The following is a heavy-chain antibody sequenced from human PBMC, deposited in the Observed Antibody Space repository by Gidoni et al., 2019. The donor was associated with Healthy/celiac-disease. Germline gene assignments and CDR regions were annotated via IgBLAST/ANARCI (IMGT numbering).Heavy chain of an antibody. D-gene: IGHD3-10*01. V-gene: IGHV5-51*01. J-gene: IGHJ6*03. CDR1: GYSFTSYW. CDR3: ARHGFAPPMVQGVITPPPNYYYYMDV. Sequence: EVQLVQSGAEVKKPGESLKISCKGSGYSFTSYWIGWVRQMPGKGLEWMGIIYPGDSDTRYSPSFQGQVTISADKSISTAYLQWSSLKASDTAMYYCARHGFAPPMVQGVITPPPNYYYYMDVWGKGTTVTVSS. CDR2: IYPGDSDT.